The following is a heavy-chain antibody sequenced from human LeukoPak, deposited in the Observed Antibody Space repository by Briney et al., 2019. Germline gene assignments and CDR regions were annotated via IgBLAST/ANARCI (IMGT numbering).Heavy chain of an antibody. CDR3: ARDPPDYYDSSGYYNTYFDY. V-gene: IGHV1-2*02. D-gene: IGHD3-22*01. Sequence: ASVKVSCKASGYTFTGYYMHWVRQAPGQGLEWMGWINLNSGGTNYARKFQGRVTMTRDTSISTAYMELSRLRSDDTAVYYCARDPPDYYDSSGYYNTYFDYWGQGTLVTVSS. J-gene: IGHJ4*02. CDR2: INLNSGGT. CDR1: GYTFTGYY.